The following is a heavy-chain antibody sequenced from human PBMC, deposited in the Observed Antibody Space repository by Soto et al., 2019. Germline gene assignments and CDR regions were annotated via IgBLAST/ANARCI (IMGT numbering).Heavy chain of an antibody. V-gene: IGHV3-21*01. J-gene: IGHJ4*02. CDR3: AREGIEQVLLT. D-gene: IGHD5-18*01. CDR2: ITSTSGFM. Sequence: GGSLRLSCAASGFTFSRYAMNWVRQAPGKGLEWVSSITSTSGFMYYADSVRGRFTISRDNAKNSLYLQMNSLRAEDTAVYYCAREGIEQVLLTWGQGTLVTVSS. CDR1: GFTFSRYA.